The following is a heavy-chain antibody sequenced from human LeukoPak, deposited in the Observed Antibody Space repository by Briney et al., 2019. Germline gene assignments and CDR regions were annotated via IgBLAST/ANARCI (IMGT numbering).Heavy chain of an antibody. CDR3: ARGWGIAAAGDY. J-gene: IGHJ4*02. V-gene: IGHV4-34*01. CDR2: INHSGST. D-gene: IGHD6-13*01. Sequence: PSETLSLTCAVYGGSFSGYYWSWIRQPPGKGLEGIGEINHSGSTNYNPSLKSRVTISVDTSKNQFSLKLSSVTAADTAVYYCARGWGIAAAGDYWGQGTLVTVSS. CDR1: GGSFSGYY.